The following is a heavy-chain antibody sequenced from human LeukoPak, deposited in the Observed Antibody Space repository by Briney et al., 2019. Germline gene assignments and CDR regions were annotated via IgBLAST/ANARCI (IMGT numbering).Heavy chain of an antibody. J-gene: IGHJ4*02. CDR2: ISYDGGNK. CDR3: ATDSTYYYDSGSSGPHYFDN. Sequence: GGSLRLSCAASGFTFRSYAMHWVRQAPGKGLGWVAFISYDGGNKYYADSVKGRFTISRDNSKNTLYLQLDSLRPEDTAVYFCATDSTYYYDSGSSGPHYFDNWGQGTLVTVSS. D-gene: IGHD3-10*01. V-gene: IGHV3-30*04. CDR1: GFTFRSYA.